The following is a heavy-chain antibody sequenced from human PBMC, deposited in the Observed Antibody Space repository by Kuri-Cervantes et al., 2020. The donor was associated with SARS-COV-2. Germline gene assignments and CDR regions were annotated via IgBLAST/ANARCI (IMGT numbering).Heavy chain of an antibody. CDR1: GYSFTSYW. CDR3: ARHLTGSYWYYYYMDV. J-gene: IGHJ6*03. Sequence: GGSLRLSCKGSGYSFTSYWIGWVRQMPGKGLEWMGIIYPGDSDTRYSPSFQGQATISADKSISTAYLQWSSLKASDTAMYYCARHLTGSYWYYYYMDVWGKGTTVTVSS. D-gene: IGHD2-8*02. CDR2: IYPGDSDT. V-gene: IGHV5-51*01.